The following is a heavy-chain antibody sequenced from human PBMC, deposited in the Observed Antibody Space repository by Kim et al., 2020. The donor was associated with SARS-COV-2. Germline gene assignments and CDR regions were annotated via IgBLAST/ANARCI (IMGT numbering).Heavy chain of an antibody. J-gene: IGHJ4*02. D-gene: IGHD3-10*01. CDR3: AKDLNFGSGSYNY. Sequence: YAESGRGRFTISRDNSKNTLYLQMNSLRAEDTALYYCAKDLNFGSGSYNYWGQGTLVTVSS. V-gene: IGHV3-23*01.